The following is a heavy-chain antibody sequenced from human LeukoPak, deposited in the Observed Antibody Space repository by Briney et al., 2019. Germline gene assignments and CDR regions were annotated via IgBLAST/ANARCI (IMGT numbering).Heavy chain of an antibody. J-gene: IGHJ5*02. V-gene: IGHV4-34*01. CDR2: ISHSGDT. CDR1: SGSFNGYY. D-gene: IGHD3-10*01. CDR3: ARYGLDNYYNVWRFGP. Sequence: SSETLSLTCAVYSGSFNGYYWSWVRQSPGKGLEWLGEISHSGDTKYNPSLKSRVVISMDTSRNQFSLNLNSVTAADTSIYYCARYGLDNYYNVWRFGPWGQGTLVAVSS.